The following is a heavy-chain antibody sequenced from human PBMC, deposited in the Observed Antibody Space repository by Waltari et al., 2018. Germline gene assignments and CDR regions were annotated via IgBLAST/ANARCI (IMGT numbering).Heavy chain of an antibody. V-gene: IGHV3-21*01. D-gene: IGHD2-2*01. Sequence: EVQLVESGGGLVKPGGSLRLSCAASGFTFSSYSMNWVRQAPGKGLEWVLAISSSSSYIYYADSVKGRFTISRDNTKNSLYLQMNSLRAEDTAVYYCAGEFPYPLVIWGQGTMVTVSS. J-gene: IGHJ3*02. CDR3: AGEFPYPLVI. CDR1: GFTFSSYS. CDR2: ISSSSSYI.